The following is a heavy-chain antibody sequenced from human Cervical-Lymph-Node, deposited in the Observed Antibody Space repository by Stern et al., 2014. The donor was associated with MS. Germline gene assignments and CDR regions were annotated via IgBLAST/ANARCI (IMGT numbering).Heavy chain of an antibody. CDR2: ITPNSGAT. D-gene: IGHD5-24*01. CDR1: GYTFTGYY. Sequence: QVQLVESGAEVKKPGASVKVSCKTSGYTFTGYYVHWVRQAPGQGLEWMGRITPNSGATNYAQKFQGRGTMTPDTSISTAYMELSKLTSDDTAVYYCARRDKSDYWGQGTLVTVST. CDR3: ARRDKSDY. V-gene: IGHV1-2*06. J-gene: IGHJ4*02.